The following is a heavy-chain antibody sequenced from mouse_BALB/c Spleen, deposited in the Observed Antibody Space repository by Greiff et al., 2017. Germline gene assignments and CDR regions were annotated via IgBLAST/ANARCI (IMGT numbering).Heavy chain of an antibody. D-gene: IGHD1-1*01. CDR3: ASSYYYGSSYYYAMDY. CDR1: GYSFTGYY. V-gene: IGHV1-31*01. J-gene: IGHJ4*01. Sequence: VQLQQSGPELVKPGASVKISCKASGYSFTGYYMHWVKQSHVKSLEWIGRINPYNGATSYNQNFKDKASLTVDKSSSTAYMELHSLTSEDSAVYYCASSYYYGSSYYYAMDYWGQGTSVTVSS. CDR2: INPYNGAT.